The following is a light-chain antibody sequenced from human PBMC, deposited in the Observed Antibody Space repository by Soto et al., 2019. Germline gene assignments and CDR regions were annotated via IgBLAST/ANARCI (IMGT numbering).Light chain of an antibody. CDR3: QKHSSVPFP. Sequence: DIQITQSPSFLSASVGDRVTITCRASQGIRNSLAWYQHKPGKVPKLLIYAASTLYSGVSSRFSGSGSGTDFTLTIGSLQPEDDAVYYCQKHSSVPFPCGGGTKVEIK. CDR2: AAS. CDR1: QGIRNS. J-gene: IGKJ4*01. V-gene: IGKV1-27*01.